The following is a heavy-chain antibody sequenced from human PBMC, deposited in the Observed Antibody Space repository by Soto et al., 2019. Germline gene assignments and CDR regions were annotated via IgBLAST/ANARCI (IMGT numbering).Heavy chain of an antibody. D-gene: IGHD5-12*01. CDR3: ASHFDVEMATITPPYFDY. Sequence: SETLSLTCAVSGGSISSGGYYWSWIRQHPGKGLEWIGYIYYSGSTYYNPSLKSRVTISVDTSKNQFSLKLSSVTAADTAVYYCASHFDVEMATITPPYFDYWGQGTLVTVSS. V-gene: IGHV4-31*11. CDR1: GGSISSGGYY. J-gene: IGHJ4*02. CDR2: IYYSGST.